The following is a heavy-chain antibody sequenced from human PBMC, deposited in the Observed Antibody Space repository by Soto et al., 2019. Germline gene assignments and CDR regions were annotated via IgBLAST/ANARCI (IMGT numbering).Heavy chain of an antibody. D-gene: IGHD3-10*01. V-gene: IGHV3-23*01. CDR1: GFTFSSYA. J-gene: IGHJ5*02. Sequence: HPGGSLRLSCAASGFTFSSYAMSWVRQAPGKGLEWVSAISGSGGSTYYADSVKGRFTISRDNSKNTLYLQMNSLRAEDTAVYYCAKDLAYYNPGGINWFYPWGLRALVTVSS. CDR3: AKDLAYYNPGGINWFYP. CDR2: ISGSGGST.